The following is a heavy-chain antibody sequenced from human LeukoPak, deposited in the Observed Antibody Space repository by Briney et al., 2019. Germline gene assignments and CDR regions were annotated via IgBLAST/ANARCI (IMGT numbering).Heavy chain of an antibody. V-gene: IGHV3-21*01. CDR1: GFTFSSYS. J-gene: IGHJ4*02. D-gene: IGHD2-15*01. Sequence: GGSLRLSCAASGFTFSSYSMNWVRQAPGKGLEWVSSISSSSSYIYYADSVKGRFTISRDNAKNSLYLQMNSLRAEDTAVYYCAKPSFGGSYYFFDYWGQGTLVTVSS. CDR3: AKPSFGGSYYFFDY. CDR2: ISSSSSYI.